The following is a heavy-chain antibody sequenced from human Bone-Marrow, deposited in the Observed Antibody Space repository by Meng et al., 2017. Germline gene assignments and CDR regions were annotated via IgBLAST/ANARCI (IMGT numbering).Heavy chain of an antibody. CDR2: INHSGST. J-gene: IGHJ4*02. CDR1: GGSFSDYY. D-gene: IGHD4-11*01. Sequence: QVQLQQWGPGLLKPSETLSLTCVVSGGSFSDYYWSWIRQPPGKGLEWIGEINHSGSTNYNPSLESRATISVDTSQNNLSLKLSSVTAADSAVYYCARGPTTMAHDFDYWGQGTLVTVSS. CDR3: ARGPTTMAHDFDY. V-gene: IGHV4-34*01.